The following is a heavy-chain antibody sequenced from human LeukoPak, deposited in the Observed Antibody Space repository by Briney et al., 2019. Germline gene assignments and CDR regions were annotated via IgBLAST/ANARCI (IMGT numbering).Heavy chain of an antibody. CDR2: IYYSGST. D-gene: IGHD3-3*01. V-gene: IGHV4-59*01. Sequence: SETLSLTCTVSGGSISSYYWSWIRLPPGKGLEWIGYIYYSGSTNYNPSLKSRVTISVDTSKNQFSLKLSSVTAADTAVYYCARDGGYYYGMDVWGQGTTVTVSS. CDR1: GGSISSYY. J-gene: IGHJ6*02. CDR3: ARDGGYYYGMDV.